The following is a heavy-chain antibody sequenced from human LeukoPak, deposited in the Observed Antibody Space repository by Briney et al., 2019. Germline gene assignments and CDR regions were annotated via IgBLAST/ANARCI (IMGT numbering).Heavy chain of an antibody. CDR1: AFSLNAYN. D-gene: IGHD3-22*01. V-gene: IGHV3-7*01. J-gene: IGHJ4*02. CDR3: ATDRGYLQFDY. Sequence: GGSLRLSCAASAFSLNAYNMNWVRQAPGKGLEWLANINKDGSTTNYIDSVRGRFTISRDNAKNLLYLQVNSLRAEDTAVYYCATDRGYLQFDYWGQGTLVTVSS. CDR2: INKDGSTT.